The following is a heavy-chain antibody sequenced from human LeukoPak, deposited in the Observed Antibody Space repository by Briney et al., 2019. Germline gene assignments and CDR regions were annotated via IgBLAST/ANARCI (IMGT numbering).Heavy chain of an antibody. CDR2: IYHSGST. V-gene: IGHV4-30-2*01. D-gene: IGHD3-3*01. CDR3: ARGRYYDFWSGYLDWCFDL. CDR1: GGSISSGGYS. Sequence: ASETLSLTCAVSGGSISSGGYSWSWIRQPPGKGLEWIGYIYHSGSTYYNPSLKSRVTISVDRSKNQFSLKLSSVTAADTAVYYCARGRYYDFWSGYLDWCFDLWGRGTLVTVSS. J-gene: IGHJ2*01.